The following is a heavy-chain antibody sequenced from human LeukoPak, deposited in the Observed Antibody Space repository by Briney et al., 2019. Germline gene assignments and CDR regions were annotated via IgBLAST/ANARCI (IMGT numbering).Heavy chain of an antibody. V-gene: IGHV1-69*05. CDR3: AINGNYWDPYFDY. D-gene: IGHD1-7*01. CDR1: GGTFSSYA. Sequence: ASVKVSCKASGGTFSSYAISWVRQAPGQGLEWMGRIIPIFGTANYAQKFQGRVTITTDESTSTAYMELSSLRSDDTAVYYCAINGNYWDPYFDYWGQGTLVTVSS. J-gene: IGHJ4*02. CDR2: IIPIFGTA.